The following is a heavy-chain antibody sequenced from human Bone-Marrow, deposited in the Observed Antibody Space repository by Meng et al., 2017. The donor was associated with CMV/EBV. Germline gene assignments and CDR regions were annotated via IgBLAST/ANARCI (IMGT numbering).Heavy chain of an antibody. CDR3: ARENHQWVFGENYYYGMDV. J-gene: IGHJ6*02. CDR1: GFTVSSNY. CDR2: ISSSSSYI. D-gene: IGHD3-3*01. V-gene: IGHV3-21*01. Sequence: GGTLRLSCAASGFTVSSNYMSWVRQAPGKGLEWVSSISSSSSYIYYADSVKGRFTISRDTAKNSLYLQMNSLRAEDTAVYYCARENHQWVFGENYYYGMDVWGQGTTVTVSS.